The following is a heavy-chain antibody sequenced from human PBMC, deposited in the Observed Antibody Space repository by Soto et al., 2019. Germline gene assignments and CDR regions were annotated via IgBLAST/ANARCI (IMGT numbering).Heavy chain of an antibody. Sequence: QVQLVQSGAEVKKPGSSVKVSCKASGGTFSSYTISWVRQAPGQGLEWMGRIIPILGIANYAQKFQGRVTITADKSTSTAYMELSSLRSEDTAVYYCARPNPMVRGRDYYYGMDVWGQGTTVTVSS. J-gene: IGHJ6*02. CDR1: GGTFSSYT. V-gene: IGHV1-69*02. CDR2: IIPILGIA. CDR3: ARPNPMVRGRDYYYGMDV. D-gene: IGHD3-10*01.